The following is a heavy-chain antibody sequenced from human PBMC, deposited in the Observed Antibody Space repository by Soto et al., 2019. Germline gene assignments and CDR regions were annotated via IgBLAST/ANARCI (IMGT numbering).Heavy chain of an antibody. Sequence: PGGSLRLSCAASGFTFSSYSMNWVRQAPGKGLEWVSSISSSSSYIYYADSVKGRFTISRDNAKNSLYLQMNSLRAEDTAVYYCARDHSRTTVPRGWFDPWGQGTLVTVSS. CDR2: ISSSSSYI. J-gene: IGHJ5*02. V-gene: IGHV3-21*01. D-gene: IGHD4-17*01. CDR1: GFTFSSYS. CDR3: ARDHSRTTVPRGWFDP.